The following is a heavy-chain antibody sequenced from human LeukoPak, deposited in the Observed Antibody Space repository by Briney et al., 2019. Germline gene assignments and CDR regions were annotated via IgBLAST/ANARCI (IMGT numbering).Heavy chain of an antibody. V-gene: IGHV3-21*01. D-gene: IGHD6-13*01. Sequence: GGSLRLSCAASGFTFSSYSMNWVRQAPGKGLEWVSSISSSSSYIYYADSVKGRFTISRDNAKNLLYLQMNSLRAEDTAVYYCARDRRDRIAAAGIFDYWGQGTLVTVSS. CDR2: ISSSSSYI. J-gene: IGHJ4*02. CDR3: ARDRRDRIAAAGIFDY. CDR1: GFTFSSYS.